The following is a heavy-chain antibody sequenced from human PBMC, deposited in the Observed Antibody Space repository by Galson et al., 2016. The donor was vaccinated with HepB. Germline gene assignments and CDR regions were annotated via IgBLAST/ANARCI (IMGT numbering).Heavy chain of an antibody. D-gene: IGHD2-8*01. Sequence: SLRLSCAVSGFTFRSYGMQWVRQAPGKGLEWVAVIWNDGSERHYGDSVKGRFTISRDDSKNMVYLQMNSVRGADTAVYYCVRWGMLGITLDHWGQGTLVTVSS. CDR1: GFTFRSYG. CDR3: VRWGMLGITLDH. J-gene: IGHJ5*02. CDR2: IWNDGSER. V-gene: IGHV3-33*01.